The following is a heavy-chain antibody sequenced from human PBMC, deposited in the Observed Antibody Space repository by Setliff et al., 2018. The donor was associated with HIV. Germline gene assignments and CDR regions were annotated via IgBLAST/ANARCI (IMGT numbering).Heavy chain of an antibody. CDR3: ARGRRAVFFDS. CDR1: GYSFISYY. CDR2: IYPGDSDT. J-gene: IGHJ4*02. D-gene: IGHD3-10*01. Sequence: GESLKISCKASGYSFISYYIGWVRQMPGKGLEWMGIIYPGDSDTRYGPSFEGQVTISADWSISTAYLQWSSLKASDTAIYYCARGRRAVFFDSWGQGTLVTVSS. V-gene: IGHV5-51*01.